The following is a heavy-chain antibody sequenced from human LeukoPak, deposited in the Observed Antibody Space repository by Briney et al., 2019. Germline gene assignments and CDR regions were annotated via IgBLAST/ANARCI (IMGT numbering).Heavy chain of an antibody. CDR1: GYTFTSYY. CDR2: INPNSGDT. Sequence: ASVKVSCKASGYTFTSYYMHWVRRAPGQGLEWMGWINPNSGDTHYAQKFQGRVTMTRDPSISTGYMELSRLTSDDTALYYCARGGPSRGSGFYYFDYWGQGTPVTVSS. J-gene: IGHJ4*02. D-gene: IGHD6-19*01. V-gene: IGHV1-2*02. CDR3: ARGGPSRGSGFYYFDY.